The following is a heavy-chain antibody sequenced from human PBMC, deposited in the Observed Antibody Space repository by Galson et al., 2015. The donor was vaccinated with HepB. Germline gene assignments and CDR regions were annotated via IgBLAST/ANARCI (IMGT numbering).Heavy chain of an antibody. D-gene: IGHD3-9*01. Sequence: SLRLSCAASGFSLSAYNMNWVRQAPGKGLEWVSSISGSTYIYYKDSVQGRFTISRDTAENSVYLQMNSLGVEETAVYYCARDSGSYDVLTGYSSYFDLWGPGTLVTVSS. J-gene: IGHJ4*02. CDR2: ISGSTYI. CDR3: ARDSGSYDVLTGYSSYFDL. V-gene: IGHV3-69-1*01. CDR1: GFSLSAYN.